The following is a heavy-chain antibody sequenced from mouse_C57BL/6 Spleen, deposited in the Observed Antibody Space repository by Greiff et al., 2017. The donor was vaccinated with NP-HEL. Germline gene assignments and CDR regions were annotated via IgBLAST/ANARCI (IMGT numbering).Heavy chain of an antibody. V-gene: IGHV2-6*01. CDR3: ASLQLGQFAY. J-gene: IGHJ3*01. Sequence: VKLMESGPGLVAPSQSLSITCTVSGFSLTSYGLDWFRQSPGKGLEWLGVIWGVGSTNYNSALKSRLSISKDNSKSQVFLKMNSLQTDDTAMYYCASLQLGQFAYWGQGTLVTVSA. CDR1: GFSLTSYG. D-gene: IGHD4-1*02. CDR2: IWGVGST.